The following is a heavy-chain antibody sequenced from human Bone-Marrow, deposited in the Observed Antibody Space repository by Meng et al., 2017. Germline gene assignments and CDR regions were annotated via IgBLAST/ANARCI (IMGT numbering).Heavy chain of an antibody. CDR3: AKDMAVGANRNCFEY. J-gene: IGHJ4*02. Sequence: GGSLRLSCAASEFTFSIYAMNWVRQAPGKGLEWVSGISGAGTSTFYADSVKGRFTVSRDNSKNTLYLQMNSLRVEDTAVYYCAKDMAVGANRNCFEYWGQGTLVTVYS. D-gene: IGHD1-26*01. CDR1: EFTFSIYA. CDR2: ISGAGTST. V-gene: IGHV3-23*01.